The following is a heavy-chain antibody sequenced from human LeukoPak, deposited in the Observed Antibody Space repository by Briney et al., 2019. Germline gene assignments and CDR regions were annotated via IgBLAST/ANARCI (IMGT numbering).Heavy chain of an antibody. CDR2: IYDNGVT. J-gene: IGHJ1*01. CDR3: AGRGHRYSRD. D-gene: IGHD2-15*01. Sequence: PSETLSLTCNVSGDSVSSGYWTWIRQSPAKGLEWIGVIYDNGVTDYNPSLMSRLIISLDTSKNNFSLNLRSVSAADSAIYYCAGRGHRYSRDWGQGILVTVSS. V-gene: IGHV4-4*09. CDR1: GDSVSSGY.